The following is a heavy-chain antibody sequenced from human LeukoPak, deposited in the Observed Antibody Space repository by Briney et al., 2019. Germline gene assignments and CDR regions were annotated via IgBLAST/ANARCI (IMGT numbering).Heavy chain of an antibody. Sequence: GGSLRLSCAASGFTFSSYWMSWVRQAPGKGLEWVANIKQDGSEKYYVDSVKGRFTISRDNAKNSLYLQMNSLRAEDTAVYYCAREGGHSSGWFSVRYFDYWGQGTLVTVSS. CDR1: GFTFSSYW. J-gene: IGHJ4*02. D-gene: IGHD6-13*01. V-gene: IGHV3-7*01. CDR3: AREGGHSSGWFSVRYFDY. CDR2: IKQDGSEK.